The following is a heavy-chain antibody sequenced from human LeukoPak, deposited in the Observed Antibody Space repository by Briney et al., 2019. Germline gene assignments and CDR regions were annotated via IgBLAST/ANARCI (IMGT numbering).Heavy chain of an antibody. J-gene: IGHJ1*01. CDR1: GYTFTSYA. Sequence: ASVKVSCKASGYTFTSYAMNWVRQAPGQGLEWMGWINAYNGNTNYAQKLQGRVTMTTDTSTSTAYMELRSLRSDDTAVYYCARVEAIRSSWYFGPPAEYFQHWGQGTLVTVSS. D-gene: IGHD6-13*01. V-gene: IGHV1-18*01. CDR3: ARVEAIRSSWYFGPPAEYFQH. CDR2: INAYNGNT.